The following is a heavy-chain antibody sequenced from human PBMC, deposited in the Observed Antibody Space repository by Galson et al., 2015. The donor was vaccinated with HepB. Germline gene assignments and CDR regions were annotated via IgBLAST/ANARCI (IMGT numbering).Heavy chain of an antibody. D-gene: IGHD5-18*01. CDR1: GFTFSDYY. CDR2: ISSSSSYT. CDR3: ARGDTAMEKVDY. V-gene: IGHV3-11*06. J-gene: IGHJ4*02. Sequence: SLRLSCAASGFTFSDYYMSWIRQAPGKGLEWVSYISSSSSYTNYADSVKGRFTISRDNAKNSLYLQMNSLRAEDTAVYYCARGDTAMEKVDYWGQGTLVTVSS.